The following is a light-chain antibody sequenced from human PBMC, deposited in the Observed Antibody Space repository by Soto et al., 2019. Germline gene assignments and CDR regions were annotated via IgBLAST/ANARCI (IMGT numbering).Light chain of an antibody. Sequence: QSALTQPRSVSGSPGQSVTISCTGTRSDVGGYHYVSWYQQHPGKAPTLMIYDVSKWPSGVPDRCSGSKSGNTASLTISVLQAEDEADYYCCSYAGNSLWVFGGGTKLTVL. CDR1: RSDVGGYHY. J-gene: IGLJ3*02. CDR3: CSYAGNSLWV. V-gene: IGLV2-11*01. CDR2: DVS.